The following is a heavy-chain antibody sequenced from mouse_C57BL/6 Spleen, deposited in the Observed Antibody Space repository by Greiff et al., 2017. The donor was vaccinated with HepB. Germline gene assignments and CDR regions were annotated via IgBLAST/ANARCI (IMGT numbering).Heavy chain of an antibody. V-gene: IGHV6-3*01. D-gene: IGHD1-1*01. CDR1: GFTFSNYW. Sequence: EVKLVESGGGLVQPGGSMKLSCVASGFTFSNYWMNWVRQSPEKGLEWVAQIRLKSDNYATHYAESVKGRFTISRDDSKSSVYLQMNNLRAEDTGIYYCTRGYYYGSSPWFAYWGQGTLVTVSA. J-gene: IGHJ3*01. CDR3: TRGYYYGSSPWFAY. CDR2: IRLKSDNYAT.